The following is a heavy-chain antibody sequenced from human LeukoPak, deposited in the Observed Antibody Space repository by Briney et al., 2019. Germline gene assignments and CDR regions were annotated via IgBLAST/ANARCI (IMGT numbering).Heavy chain of an antibody. Sequence: SETLSLTFTVSGASISSSIYYWGWIRQPPGKGLEWIGSIYYSGSTYYNPSLKSRVTISVDTSKNQFSLKLSSVTAADTAVYYCARQERYCSNGVCLKHFDYWGQGTLVTVSS. CDR1: GASISSSIYY. V-gene: IGHV4-39*01. CDR3: ARQERYCSNGVCLKHFDY. D-gene: IGHD2-8*01. J-gene: IGHJ4*02. CDR2: IYYSGST.